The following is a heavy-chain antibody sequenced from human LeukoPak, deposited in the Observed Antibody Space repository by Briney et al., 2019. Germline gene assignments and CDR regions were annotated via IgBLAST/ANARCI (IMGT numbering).Heavy chain of an antibody. CDR3: ARAAWNGGGGFDP. CDR1: NGSFSGYY. J-gene: IGHJ5*02. D-gene: IGHD3-16*01. V-gene: IGHV4-34*01. CDR2: VNHGGDT. Sequence: SETLSLTCAVYNGSFSGYYWSWIRQSPKKGLEWIGEVNHGGDTNYNPSLRSRVTISLDTSKTHFSLNLRSVTAAVAAVYNCARAAWNGGGGFDPWGQGTLVTVSS.